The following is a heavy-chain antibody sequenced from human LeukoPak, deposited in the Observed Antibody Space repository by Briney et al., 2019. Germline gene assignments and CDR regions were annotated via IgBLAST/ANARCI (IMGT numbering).Heavy chain of an antibody. D-gene: IGHD3-10*01. J-gene: IGHJ6*03. V-gene: IGHV4-38-2*01. Sequence: SETLSLTCAVSGYSISSGYYWGWIRQPPEKGLEWIGSIYHSGSTYYNPSLKSRVTISVDTSKNQFSLKLSSVTAADTAVYYCARLSQYGSGSYSYYYYYMDVWGKGTTVTVSS. CDR3: ARLSQYGSGSYSYYYYYMDV. CDR1: GYSISSGYY. CDR2: IYHSGST.